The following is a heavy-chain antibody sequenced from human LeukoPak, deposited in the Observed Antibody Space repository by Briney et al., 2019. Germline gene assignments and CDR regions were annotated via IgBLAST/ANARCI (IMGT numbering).Heavy chain of an antibody. J-gene: IGHJ3*02. CDR2: INSDGSST. V-gene: IGHV3-74*01. CDR1: GFTFSSYW. Sequence: PGGSLRLSCAASGFTFSSYWMHWVRQAPGKGLVWVSRINSDGSSTSYADSVKGRFTISRDNAKNTLYLQMNSLRAEDTAVYYCARERYCGGDCYSFAFDTWGQGTMVTVSS. D-gene: IGHD2-21*02. CDR3: ARERYCGGDCYSFAFDT.